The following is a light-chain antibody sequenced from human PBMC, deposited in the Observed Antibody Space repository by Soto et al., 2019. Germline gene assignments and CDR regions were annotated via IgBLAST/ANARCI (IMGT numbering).Light chain of an antibody. J-gene: IGLJ1*01. CDR3: SSYTSISPYV. CDR2: DVS. Sequence: QSVLTQPASVSGSPGQSITISCTGTSSDVGAYNYDSWYQQYPGEAPRVIIYDVSHRPAGVSNRFSGSKSGNTASLTISGLQTQDEADYYCSSYTSISPYVFGAGTKVTVL. V-gene: IGLV2-14*01. CDR1: SSDVGAYNY.